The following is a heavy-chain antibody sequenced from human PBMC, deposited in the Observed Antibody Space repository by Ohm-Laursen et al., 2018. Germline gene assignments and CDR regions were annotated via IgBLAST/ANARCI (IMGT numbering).Heavy chain of an antibody. CDR2: ISSSGSTI. D-gene: IGHD6-19*01. V-gene: IGHV3-11*04. CDR3: ARRIAVAGALDY. CDR1: GFTFSDYY. J-gene: IGHJ4*02. Sequence: SLRLSCSASGFTFSDYYMSWIRQAPGKGLEWVSYISSSGSTIYYADSVKGRFTISRDNAKNSLYLQMNSLRAEDTAVYYCARRIAVAGALDYWGQGTLVTVSS.